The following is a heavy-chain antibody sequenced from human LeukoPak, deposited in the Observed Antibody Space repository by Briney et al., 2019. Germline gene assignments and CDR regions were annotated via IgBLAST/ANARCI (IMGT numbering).Heavy chain of an antibody. J-gene: IGHJ4*02. V-gene: IGHV4-61*01. D-gene: IGHD3-22*01. CDR1: GGSISSSYY. CDR3: ASSRRYYYDSSGYYLDY. Sequence: PSETLSLTCTVAGGSISSSYYWSWIRQPPGKGLEWVGYIYYSGSTNYNPSLKSRVTISVDTSKNQFSLKLSSVTAADTAVYYCASSRRYYYDSSGYYLDYWGQGTLVTVSS. CDR2: IYYSGST.